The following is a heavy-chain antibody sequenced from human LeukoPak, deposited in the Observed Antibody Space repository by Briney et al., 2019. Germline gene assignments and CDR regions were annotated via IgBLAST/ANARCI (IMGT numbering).Heavy chain of an antibody. J-gene: IGHJ4*02. Sequence: ASVKVSCKASVYTFTSYGINWVRQAPGQGLEWMGWIGGYNGYTNHAQKLQRRVTRTTDTSPSTVYMELRSLRSDDTAVYYCARSRTHRLYSGSGSYPGAFDYWGQGTLVTVSS. CDR1: VYTFTSYG. V-gene: IGHV1-18*01. CDR2: IGGYNGYT. D-gene: IGHD3-10*01. CDR3: ARSRTHRLYSGSGSYPGAFDY.